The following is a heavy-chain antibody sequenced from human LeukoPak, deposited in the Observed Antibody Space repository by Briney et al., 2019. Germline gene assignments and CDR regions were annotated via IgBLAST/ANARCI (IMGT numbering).Heavy chain of an antibody. V-gene: IGHV4-34*01. CDR3: ARGRDNVKIHT. CDR2: IHPSGSI. D-gene: IGHD3-16*01. J-gene: IGHJ5*02. Sequence: SETLSLTCAVYGESFSDYYWSWIRQPPGKGLEWIGEIHPSGSINYNPSLKSRVTISIDTSKNQFSLKLSSVTATDTAVYYCARGRDNVKIHTWGQGTLVTVSS. CDR1: GESFSDYY.